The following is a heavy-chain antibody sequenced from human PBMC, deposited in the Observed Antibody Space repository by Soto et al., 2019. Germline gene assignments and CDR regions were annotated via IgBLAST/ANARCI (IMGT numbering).Heavy chain of an antibody. CDR1: GGSISSSSYY. CDR3: ASGEDDILTGYYAY. Sequence: QLQLQESGPGLVKPSETLSLTCTVSGGSISSSSYYWGWIRQPPGKGLEWIGSIYYSGSTYYNPSLKSRVTISVDTSKNQFSLKLSSVTAADTAVYYCASGEDDILTGYYAYWGQGTLVTVSS. V-gene: IGHV4-39*01. J-gene: IGHJ4*02. CDR2: IYYSGST. D-gene: IGHD3-9*01.